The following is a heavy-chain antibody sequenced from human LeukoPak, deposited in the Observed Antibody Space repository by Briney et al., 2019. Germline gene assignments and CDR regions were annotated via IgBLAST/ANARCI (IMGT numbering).Heavy chain of an antibody. J-gene: IGHJ4*02. D-gene: IGHD3-16*02. CDR2: IYYSGST. CDR3: ARGGYVWGSYRTYYFDY. Sequence: SETLSLTCTVSGGSISSGGYYWSWIRQHPGKGLEWIGYIYYSGSTNYNPSLKSRVTMSVDTSKNQFSLKLSSVTAADTAVYYCARGGYVWGSYRTYYFDYWGQGTLVTVSS. CDR1: GGSISSGGYY. V-gene: IGHV4-61*08.